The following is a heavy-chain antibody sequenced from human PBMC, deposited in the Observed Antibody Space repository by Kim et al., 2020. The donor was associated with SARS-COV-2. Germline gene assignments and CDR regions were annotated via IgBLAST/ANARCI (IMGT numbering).Heavy chain of an antibody. CDR1: GGTFSSYA. V-gene: IGHV1-69*13. CDR2: IIPIFGTA. J-gene: IGHJ4*02. Sequence: SVKVSCKASGGTFSSYAISWVRQAPGQGLEWMGGIIPIFGTANYAQKFQGRVTITADESTSTAYMELSSLRSEDTAVYYCARTYYYDSSGYDYYFDYWGQGTLVTVSS. D-gene: IGHD3-22*01. CDR3: ARTYYYDSSGYDYYFDY.